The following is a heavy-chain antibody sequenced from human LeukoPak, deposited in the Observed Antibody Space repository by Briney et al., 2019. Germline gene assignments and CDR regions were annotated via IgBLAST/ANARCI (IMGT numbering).Heavy chain of an antibody. CDR2: IIPIFGTA. D-gene: IGHD1-26*01. CDR3: ARNSGSYYLYAFDI. V-gene: IGHV1-69*06. J-gene: IGHJ3*02. CDR1: GGTFSSYA. Sequence: GASVKVSCKASGGTFSSYAISWVRQAPGQGLEWMGGIIPIFGTANYAQKFQGRVTITADKSTSTAYMELSSLRSEDTAVYYCARNSGSYYLYAFDIWGQGTMVTVSS.